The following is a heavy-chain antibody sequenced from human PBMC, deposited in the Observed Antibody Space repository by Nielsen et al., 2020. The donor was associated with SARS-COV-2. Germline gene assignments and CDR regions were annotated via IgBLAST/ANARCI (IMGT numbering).Heavy chain of an antibody. CDR3: AKDRTPVAGTHFDY. V-gene: IGHV3-23*01. CDR1: GFTFGDYA. CDR2: ISGSGGST. Sequence: GESLKISCTASGFTFGDYAMSWVRQAPGKGLEWVSAISGSGGSTYYADSVKGRFTISRDNSKNTLYLQMNSLRAEDTAVYYCAKDRTPVAGTHFDYWGQGTLVTVSS. J-gene: IGHJ4*02. D-gene: IGHD6-19*01.